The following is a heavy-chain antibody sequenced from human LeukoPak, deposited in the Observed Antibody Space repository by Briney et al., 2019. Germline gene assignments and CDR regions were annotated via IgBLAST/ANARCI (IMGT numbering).Heavy chain of an antibody. J-gene: IGHJ3*02. CDR2: IYTSGST. V-gene: IGHV4-4*09. CDR3: ARRRPEAFDI. CDR1: GGSISSYH. Sequence: SETLSLTCTVSGGSISSYHWNWIRQPPGKGLEWIGYIYTSGSTNYNPSLKSRVTISLDTSKNQFSLKMDSVTAADTAVYFCARRRPEAFDIWGQGTMVTVSS.